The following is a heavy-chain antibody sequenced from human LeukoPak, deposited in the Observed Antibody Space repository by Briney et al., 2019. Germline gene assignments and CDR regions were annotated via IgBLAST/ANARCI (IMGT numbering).Heavy chain of an antibody. CDR3: ARVRYSSGWYDY. Sequence: GGSLRLSCAASGFTFSSYSMNWVRQAPGKGLEWVSYISSSSSYIYYADSVKGRFTISRDNAKNSLYLQMNSLRAEDTAVYYCARVRYSSGWYDYWGQGTLVTVSS. J-gene: IGHJ4*02. D-gene: IGHD6-19*01. V-gene: IGHV3-21*05. CDR2: ISSSSSYI. CDR1: GFTFSSYS.